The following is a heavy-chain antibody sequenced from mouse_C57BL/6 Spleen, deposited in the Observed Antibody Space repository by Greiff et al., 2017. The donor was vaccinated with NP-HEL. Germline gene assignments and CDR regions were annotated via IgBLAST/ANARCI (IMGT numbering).Heavy chain of an antibody. CDR2: IYPRSGNT. V-gene: IGHV1-81*01. CDR1: GYTFTSYG. J-gene: IGHJ2*01. D-gene: IGHD1-1*01. Sequence: QVTLKESGAELARPGASVKLSCKASGYTFTSYGISWVKQRTGQGLEWIGEIYPRSGNTYYNEKFKGKATLTADKSSSTAYMELRSLTSEDSAVYFCARSYGSSIYWGQGTTLTVSS. CDR3: ARSYGSSIY.